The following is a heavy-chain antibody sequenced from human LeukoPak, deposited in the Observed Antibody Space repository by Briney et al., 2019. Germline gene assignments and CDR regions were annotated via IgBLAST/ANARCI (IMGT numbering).Heavy chain of an antibody. Sequence: PGGSLRLSCAASGFSFSSYSMNWVRQAPGKGLEWVSSISSSSSHIYYADSVKGRFTISRDNARNSLYLQMNSLTAEDTAVYYCARDPYSGAYGNTYYYYMDVWGKGTTVTISS. J-gene: IGHJ6*03. CDR2: ISSSSSHI. CDR1: GFSFSSYS. V-gene: IGHV3-21*01. CDR3: ARDPYSGAYGNTYYYYMDV. D-gene: IGHD1-26*01.